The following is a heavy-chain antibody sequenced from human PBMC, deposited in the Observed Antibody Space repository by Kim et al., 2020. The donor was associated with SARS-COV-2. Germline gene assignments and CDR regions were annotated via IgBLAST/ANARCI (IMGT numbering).Heavy chain of an antibody. CDR3: ARAYSNYNYYYMDV. Sequence: SETLSRTCTVSGGSISSYYWSWIRQPPGKGLEWIGYIYYSGSTNYNPSLKSRITMSIDTSKNQFSLKLSSVTAADTAVYYCARAYSNYNYYYMDVWGKGT. V-gene: IGHV4-59*01. CDR2: IYYSGST. CDR1: GGSISSYY. J-gene: IGHJ6*03. D-gene: IGHD2-15*01.